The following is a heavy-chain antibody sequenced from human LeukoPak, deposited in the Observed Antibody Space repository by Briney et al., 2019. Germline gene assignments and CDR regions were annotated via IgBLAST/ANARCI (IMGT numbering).Heavy chain of an antibody. J-gene: IGHJ5*02. Sequence: PGGSLRLSCAASGFTFSSYAISWVRQAPGQGLEWMGGIIPIFGTANYAQKFQGRVTITADESTSTAYMELSSLRSEDTAVYYCARCLYDYVWGSYRTWGQGTLVTVSS. D-gene: IGHD3-16*02. CDR1: GFTFSSYA. V-gene: IGHV1-69*01. CDR3: ARCLYDYVWGSYRT. CDR2: IIPIFGTA.